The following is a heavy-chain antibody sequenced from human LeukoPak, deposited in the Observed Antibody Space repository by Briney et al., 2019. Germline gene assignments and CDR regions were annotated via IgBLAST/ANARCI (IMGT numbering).Heavy chain of an antibody. CDR1: GGSFSGYY. CDR2: INHSGST. Sequence: SETLSLTCAVYGGSFSGYYWSWIRQPPGKGLERIGEINHSGSTNYNPSLKSRVTISVDTSKNQFSLKLSSVTAADTAVYHCARATWFGEFHFDYWGQGTLVTVSS. V-gene: IGHV4-34*01. D-gene: IGHD3-10*01. J-gene: IGHJ4*02. CDR3: ARATWFGEFHFDY.